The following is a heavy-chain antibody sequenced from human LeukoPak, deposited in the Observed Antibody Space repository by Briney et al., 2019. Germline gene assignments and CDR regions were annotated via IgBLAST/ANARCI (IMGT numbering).Heavy chain of an antibody. D-gene: IGHD3-16*01. V-gene: IGHV4-38-2*02. CDR3: ARSFGQQTALGS. CDR1: GYSISSGYY. Sequence: RSSETLSLTCTVSGYSISSGYYWGWIRQSPGKGLEWIGSIYHSGSTYYNPSLKSRVTISVDTSKNQYSLQLSSVTAADTAVYYCARSFGQQTALGSWGQGTLVTVSS. CDR2: IYHSGST. J-gene: IGHJ5*02.